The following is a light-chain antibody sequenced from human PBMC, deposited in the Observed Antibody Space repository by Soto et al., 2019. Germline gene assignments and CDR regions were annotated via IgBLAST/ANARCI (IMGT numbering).Light chain of an antibody. CDR2: GAS. Sequence: EIVLTQSPDTLSLSPGERATLSCRASQSVSSNLAWYQQKPGQAPRLLMYGASTRGAGIPDRFSGSGSGTDFTLTISRLEPEDFAMYFCHQYDSSLTWTFGQGTKVEIK. CDR1: QSVSSN. CDR3: HQYDSSLTWT. J-gene: IGKJ1*01. V-gene: IGKV3-20*01.